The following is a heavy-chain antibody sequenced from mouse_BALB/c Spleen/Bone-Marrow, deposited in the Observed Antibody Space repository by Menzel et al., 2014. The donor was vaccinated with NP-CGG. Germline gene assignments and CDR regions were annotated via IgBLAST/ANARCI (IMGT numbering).Heavy chain of an antibody. CDR3: RYYGYYFDY. D-gene: IGHD1-2*01. J-gene: IGHJ2*01. V-gene: IGHV6-6*02. CDR2: VRLKSDNYAT. Sequence: EVKLVESGGGLVQPGGSMKLSCVASGFTFSSYWMSWVRQSPEKGLEWVAEVRLKSDNYATHYAESVKGKFTISRDDSKSRLYLQMNSLRAEDTGIYYCRYYGYYFDYWGQGTTLTVSS. CDR1: GFTFSSYW.